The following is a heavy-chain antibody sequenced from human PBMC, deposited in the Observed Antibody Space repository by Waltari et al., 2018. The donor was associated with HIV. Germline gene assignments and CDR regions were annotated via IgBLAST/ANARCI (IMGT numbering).Heavy chain of an antibody. CDR3: ATTHGSGDYDNDFDY. D-gene: IGHD3-10*01. Sequence: EVQLVESGGGWVQPGGSLTLPCEASGLTFTLHWLRWVRQALGKGLEWVANINQAGTERHYVDSVRGRFTISRDNGKTSVFLQMNSLTVEDTAVYYCATTHGSGDYDNDFDYWGQGTLV. J-gene: IGHJ4*02. CDR1: GLTFTLHW. CDR2: INQAGTER. V-gene: IGHV3-7*01.